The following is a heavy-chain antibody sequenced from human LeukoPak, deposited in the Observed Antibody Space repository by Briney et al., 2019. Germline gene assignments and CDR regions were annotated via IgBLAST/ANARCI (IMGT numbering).Heavy chain of an antibody. Sequence: GGSLRLSCAASGFTLSDYEINWVRQAPGKGLEWLSCISTSGSTTSYADSVKGRFTISRDNAKNSLFLQMNTLTAEDTAVYYCARGALHVFDYWGQGTPVTVSS. CDR2: ISTSGSTT. V-gene: IGHV3-48*03. D-gene: IGHD3-10*02. CDR3: ARGALHVFDY. J-gene: IGHJ4*02. CDR1: GFTLSDYE.